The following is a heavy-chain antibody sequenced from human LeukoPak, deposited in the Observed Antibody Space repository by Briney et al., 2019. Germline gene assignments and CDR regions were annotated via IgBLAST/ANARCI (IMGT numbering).Heavy chain of an antibody. CDR1: GYTFTSYG. Sequence: ASVKVSCKASGYTFTSYGISWVRQAPGQGLEWMGWISAYNGNTNYAQKLQGRVTMTTDTSTSTAYMELRSLRSEDTAVYYCARDHYHKIRVMVTAPDYWGQGTLVIVSS. CDR3: ARDHYHKIRVMVTAPDY. CDR2: ISAYNGNT. V-gene: IGHV1-18*01. J-gene: IGHJ4*02. D-gene: IGHD2-21*02.